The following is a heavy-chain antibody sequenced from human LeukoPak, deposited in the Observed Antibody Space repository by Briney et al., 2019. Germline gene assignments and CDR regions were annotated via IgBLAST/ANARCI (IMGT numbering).Heavy chain of an antibody. CDR3: ARGTPTTRDFDY. J-gene: IGHJ4*02. CDR2: IRYGGSNK. V-gene: IGHV3-30*02. CDR1: GFTCSSYG. D-gene: IGHD4-11*01. Sequence: GGSLRLSCAASGFTCSSYGMHWVRQAPGKGLEWVAFIRYGGSNKYYTDSVKGRFTISRDNSKNTLYLQMNSLRAEDTAVYYCARGTPTTRDFDYWGQGTLVTVSS.